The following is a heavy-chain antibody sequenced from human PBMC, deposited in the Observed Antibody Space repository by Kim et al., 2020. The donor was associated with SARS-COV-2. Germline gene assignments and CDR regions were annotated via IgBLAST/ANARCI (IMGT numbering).Heavy chain of an antibody. J-gene: IGHJ6*02. CDR2: ISYDGSNK. V-gene: IGHV3-30*04. D-gene: IGHD3-16*01. CDR3: ARGGVFGDGAGAPGYYYYGMDV. Sequence: GGSLRLSCAASGFTFSTYAMHWVRQAPGKGLEWVAVISYDGSNKYYVDSVKGRFTISRDNSKNTLYLQMNSLRAEDTAAYYCARGGVFGDGAGAPGYYYYGMDVWGQGTTVTVSS. CDR1: GFTFSTYA.